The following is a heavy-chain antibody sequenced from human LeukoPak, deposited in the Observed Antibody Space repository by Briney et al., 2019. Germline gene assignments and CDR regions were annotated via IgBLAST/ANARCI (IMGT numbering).Heavy chain of an antibody. D-gene: IGHD3-3*01. CDR1: GGSISSSSYY. CDR3: ARSGYFLYYFDY. J-gene: IGHJ4*02. CDR2: IYYSGTT. V-gene: IGHV4-39*01. Sequence: SETLSLTCSVSGGSISSSSYYWGWIRQPPGKGLEWIGSIYYSGTTYYNPSLKSRVTISVDTSKNQFSLKPSSVTAADTAVYYCARSGYFLYYFDYWGQGTLVTVSS.